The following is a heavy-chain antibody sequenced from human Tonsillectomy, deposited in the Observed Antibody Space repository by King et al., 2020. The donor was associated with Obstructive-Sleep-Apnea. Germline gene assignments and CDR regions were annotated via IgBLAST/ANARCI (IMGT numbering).Heavy chain of an antibody. V-gene: IGHV3-11*01. CDR3: ARRVAFDV. J-gene: IGHJ3*01. Sequence: VQLVEAGGGLVKPGGSLRLSCAGSGITLSDYYMSLIRQAPGEGLEWVAYISSSNTGSTIYYSDSLKGRFATSRDNAKNSIYLQMNSLTAEDTAVYYCARRVAFDVWGQGTTVIVSS. CDR1: GITLSDYY. CDR2: ISSSNTGSTI.